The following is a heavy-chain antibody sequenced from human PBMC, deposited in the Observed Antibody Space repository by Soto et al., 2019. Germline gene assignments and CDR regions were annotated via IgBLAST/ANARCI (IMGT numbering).Heavy chain of an antibody. D-gene: IGHD6-13*01. V-gene: IGHV3-15*01. CDR1: GFTFSNAW. Sequence: GGSLRLSCAASGFTFSNAWMSWVRQAPGKGLEWVGRIKSKTDGGTTDYAAPVKGRFTISRDDSKNTLYLQMNSLKTEDTAVYYCTTAGSSWSPSYYMDVWGKGTTVTVSS. J-gene: IGHJ6*03. CDR3: TTAGSSWSPSYYMDV. CDR2: IKSKTDGGTT.